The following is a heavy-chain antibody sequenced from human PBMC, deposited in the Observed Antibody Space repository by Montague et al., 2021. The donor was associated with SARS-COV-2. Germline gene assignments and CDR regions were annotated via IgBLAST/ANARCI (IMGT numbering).Heavy chain of an antibody. Sequence: SETLSLTCTVSGGSISSSGYYWGWIRQPPGKGLEWVGSIYYSGSTYYNPSLKSRVTISVDTSKNQFSLKLSSMTAADTAVYYCARVFPRWLQFDPYFDYWGQGTLVTVSS. J-gene: IGHJ4*02. CDR2: IYYSGST. D-gene: IGHD5-24*01. V-gene: IGHV4-39*01. CDR3: ARVFPRWLQFDPYFDY. CDR1: GGSISSSGYY.